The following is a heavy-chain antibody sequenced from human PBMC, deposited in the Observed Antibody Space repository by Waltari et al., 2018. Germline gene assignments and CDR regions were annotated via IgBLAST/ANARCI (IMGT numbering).Heavy chain of an antibody. Sequence: QVQLQESGPGLVKPSETLSLTCTVSGYSISSGYYWGWIRKPPGKGLEWIGSIYHSGSTYYNPSLKSRVTISVDTSKNQFSLKLSSVTAADTAVYYCARPSGIAAAGGFFYWGQGTLVTVSS. CDR3: ARPSGIAAAGGFFY. V-gene: IGHV4-38-2*02. CDR1: GYSISSGYY. J-gene: IGHJ4*02. D-gene: IGHD6-13*01. CDR2: IYHSGST.